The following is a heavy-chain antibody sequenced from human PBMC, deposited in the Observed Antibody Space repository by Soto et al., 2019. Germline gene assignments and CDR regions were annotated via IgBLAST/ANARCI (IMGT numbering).Heavy chain of an antibody. J-gene: IGHJ6*02. CDR2: IYYSGST. Sequence: PSETLSLTCTVSGGSISSYYWSWIRQPPGKGPEWIGYIYYSGSTNYNPSLKSRVTISVDTSKNQFSLTLSSVTVADTAVYYCARGPLVGATSWYYYGMDVWGQGTTVTVSS. CDR3: ARGPLVGATSWYYYGMDV. V-gene: IGHV4-59*12. D-gene: IGHD1-26*01. CDR1: GGSISSYY.